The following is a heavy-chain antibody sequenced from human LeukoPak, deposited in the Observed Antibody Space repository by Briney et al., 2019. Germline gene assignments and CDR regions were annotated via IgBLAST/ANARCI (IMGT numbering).Heavy chain of an antibody. CDR1: GYTFTGYY. D-gene: IGHD3-22*01. Sequence: SVKVSCKASGYTFTGYYIYWVRQAPGQGLEWMGWINPNSGGTNYAQKFQGRVTMTRDKSISTAYMELNWLKSDDTAVYYCARSITMIVDDAFHIWGQGTMVTVSS. J-gene: IGHJ3*02. CDR3: ARSITMIVDDAFHI. V-gene: IGHV1-2*02. CDR2: INPNSGGT.